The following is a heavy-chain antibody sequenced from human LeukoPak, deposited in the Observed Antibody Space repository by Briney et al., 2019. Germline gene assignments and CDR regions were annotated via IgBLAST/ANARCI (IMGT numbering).Heavy chain of an antibody. J-gene: IGHJ5*02. CDR1: GGTFSSYA. D-gene: IGHD6-25*01. CDR2: IIPIFGTA. CDR3: ARYSSAPEGYNWFDP. Sequence: ASVKVSCKASGGTFSSYAISWVRQAPGQGLEWMGGIIPIFGTANYAQKFQGRVTITADESTSTPYIELSSLRSEDTAVYYCARYSSAPEGYNWFDPWGQGTLVTVSS. V-gene: IGHV1-69*13.